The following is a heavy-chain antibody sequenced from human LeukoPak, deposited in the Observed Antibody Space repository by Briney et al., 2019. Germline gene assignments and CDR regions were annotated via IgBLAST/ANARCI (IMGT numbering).Heavy chain of an antibody. CDR2: IIPILGIA. Sequence: ASVKVSCKASGGTFSSYAISWVRQAPGQGLEWMGRIIPILGIANYAQKFQGRVTITADKSTSTAYMELSSLRSEDTAVYYCAREGKYYYDRRGYYYEYFDYWGQGTLVTVSS. J-gene: IGHJ4*02. CDR3: AREGKYYYDRRGYYYEYFDY. V-gene: IGHV1-69*04. CDR1: GGTFSSYA. D-gene: IGHD3-22*01.